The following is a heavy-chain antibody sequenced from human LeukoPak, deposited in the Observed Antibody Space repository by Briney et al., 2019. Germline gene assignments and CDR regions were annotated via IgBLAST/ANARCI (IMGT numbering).Heavy chain of an antibody. CDR3: ARHKWVPAFDI. D-gene: IGHD1-26*01. Sequence: AETPSLTCAVYGGSFSGYYWSWLRQPPGKGLEWIGDIYYGGSTNYNPSLKSRVTISVDTSKNQFSLKLSSVTAADTAVYYCARHKWVPAFDIWGQGTMVTVSS. CDR2: IYYGGST. V-gene: IGHV4-59*08. J-gene: IGHJ3*02. CDR1: GGSFSGYY.